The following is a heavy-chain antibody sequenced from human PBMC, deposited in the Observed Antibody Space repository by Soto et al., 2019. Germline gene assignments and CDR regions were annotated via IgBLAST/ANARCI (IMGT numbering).Heavy chain of an antibody. V-gene: IGHV3-11*01. CDR3: ALAGYDSNYYAVTPLSAGHF. CDR2: IGSSGSII. CDR1: GFTFSDYY. D-gene: IGHD4-4*01. J-gene: IGHJ4*02. Sequence: PGGSLRISCAASGFTFSDYYISWIRQAPGKGLEWVSYIGSSGSIIYYADSVKGRFTISRDNAKNSLYLQMNSLRAEDTAVYYCALAGYDSNYYAVTPLSAGHFWGQGTLVTVSS.